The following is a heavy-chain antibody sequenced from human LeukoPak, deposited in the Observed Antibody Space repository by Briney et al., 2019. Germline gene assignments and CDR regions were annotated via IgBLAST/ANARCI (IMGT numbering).Heavy chain of an antibody. Sequence: SETLSLTCTVSGGSISSSSYYWGWIRQPPGKGLEWIGSIYYSGSTYYNPSLKSRVTISVDTSKNQFSLELSSVTAADTAVYYCARGRLVGDDSSGYHAFDIWGQGTMVTVSS. CDR1: GGSISSSSYY. CDR2: IYYSGST. V-gene: IGHV4-39*07. CDR3: ARGRLVGDDSSGYHAFDI. J-gene: IGHJ3*02. D-gene: IGHD3-22*01.